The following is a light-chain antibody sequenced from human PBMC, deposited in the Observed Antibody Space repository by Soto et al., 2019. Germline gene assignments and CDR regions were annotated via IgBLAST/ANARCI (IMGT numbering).Light chain of an antibody. V-gene: IGKV3-20*01. CDR1: QSVSSNY. CDR2: GAS. Sequence: EIVLTQYPGTLSLSPGERATLSCRASQSVSSNYLAWYQQKRGQAPRLLIYGASSRATGIPTRFSGIGSGKDFTLAISRLEPEDFALYYCQQYDTSPPTFGQGTKVEI. J-gene: IGKJ1*01. CDR3: QQYDTSPPT.